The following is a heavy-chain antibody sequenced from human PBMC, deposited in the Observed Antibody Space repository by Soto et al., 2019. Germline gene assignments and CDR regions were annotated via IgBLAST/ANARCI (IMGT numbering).Heavy chain of an antibody. CDR1: GFTFSSYS. Sequence: EVQLVESGGGVVQPGGSLRLSCEVSGFTFSSYSMNWFRQGPGKGLEWFSYIRSTGSAIFYADSVKGRFTISRDNAKNSLYLQMNSLRAEDTAVYYCARKNGAFDYWGQGTLVTVSS. D-gene: IGHD2-8*01. V-gene: IGHV3-48*01. CDR2: IRSTGSAI. J-gene: IGHJ4*02. CDR3: ARKNGAFDY.